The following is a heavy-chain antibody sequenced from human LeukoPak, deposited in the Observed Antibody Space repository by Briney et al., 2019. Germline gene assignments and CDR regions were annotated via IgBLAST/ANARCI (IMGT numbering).Heavy chain of an antibody. Sequence: SETLSLTCTVSGGSISSYYWSWIRQPAGKGLEWIGRIYPSGSTNYNPFLKSRVTMSVDTSKNHFSLNLSSVTAADTAVYYCASLRGPRAGVVDYWGQGTLVTVSS. V-gene: IGHV4-4*07. D-gene: IGHD3-3*01. J-gene: IGHJ4*02. CDR3: ASLRGPRAGVVDY. CDR1: GGSISSYY. CDR2: IYPSGST.